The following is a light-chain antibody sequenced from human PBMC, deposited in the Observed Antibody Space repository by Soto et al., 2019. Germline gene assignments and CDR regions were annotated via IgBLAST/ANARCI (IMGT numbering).Light chain of an antibody. J-gene: IGKJ5*01. Sequence: ELVLTQSPATLSLSPGEGATLSCRASQSVSRYLAWYQQKPDQAPRLLIYDASDRATGIPARFSGSGSGTDFTLTISSLEPEDFAVYYCQQRSNWPITFGQGTRLEIK. V-gene: IGKV3-11*01. CDR1: QSVSRY. CDR2: DAS. CDR3: QQRSNWPIT.